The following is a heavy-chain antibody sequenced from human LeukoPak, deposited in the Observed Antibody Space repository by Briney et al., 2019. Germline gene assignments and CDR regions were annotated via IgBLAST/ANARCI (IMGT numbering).Heavy chain of an antibody. V-gene: IGHV3-48*04. CDR1: GFTLTEYS. Sequence: GGSLRLSCAASGFTLTEYSIIWVRQAPGKGLEWVSFISDIGDRSSTIHYADSVKGRFTISRDNAERSVYLQMNSLRADDTAVYYCARVRGPTLKTCYMDVWGTGTTVTVSS. CDR2: ISDIGDRSSTI. J-gene: IGHJ6*03. CDR3: ARVRGPTLKTCYMDV. D-gene: IGHD3-10*01.